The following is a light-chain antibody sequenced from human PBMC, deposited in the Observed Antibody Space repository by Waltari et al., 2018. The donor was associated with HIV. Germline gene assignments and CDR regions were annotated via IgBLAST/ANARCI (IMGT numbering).Light chain of an antibody. Sequence: SYELTQPPSVSVSLGQMARITCSGEVLPKKYAYWFQQKPGQAPVLVMYRDTERPSGIPERFSGSSSGAIVTLTISGVQAEDEADYHCLSPDSSDTWVFGGGTKLTVL. V-gene: IGLV3-16*01. CDR1: VLPKKY. J-gene: IGLJ3*02. CDR3: LSPDSSDTWV. CDR2: RDT.